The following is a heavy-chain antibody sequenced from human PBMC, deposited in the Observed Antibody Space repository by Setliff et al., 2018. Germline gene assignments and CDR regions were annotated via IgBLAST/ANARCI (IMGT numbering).Heavy chain of an antibody. V-gene: IGHV3-48*04. CDR3: VRDTTSGWMLTN. J-gene: IGHJ4*02. CDR1: GFTFSGYK. Sequence: PGGSLRLSCAASGFTFSGYKMNWVRQAPGQGLEWISYISSGSITIYYADSVKGRSTISRDNAKNSLYLQMNSLRAEDTAVYYCVRDTTSGWMLTNWGQGTLVTVSS. CDR2: ISSGSITI. D-gene: IGHD6-25*01.